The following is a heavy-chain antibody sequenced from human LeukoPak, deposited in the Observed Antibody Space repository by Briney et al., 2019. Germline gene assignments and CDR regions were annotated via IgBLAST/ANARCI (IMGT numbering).Heavy chain of an antibody. CDR2: INAGNGNT. J-gene: IGHJ4*02. V-gene: IGHV1-3*01. CDR3: ARDQVSDYDFWSGCYGLFDY. D-gene: IGHD3-3*01. CDR1: GYTFTSYA. Sequence: ASVKVSCKASGYTFTSYAMHWVRQAPGQRLEWMGWINAGNGNTKYSQKFQGRVTTTRDTSASTAYMELSSLRSEDTAVYHCARDQVSDYDFWSGCYGLFDYWGQGTLVTVSS.